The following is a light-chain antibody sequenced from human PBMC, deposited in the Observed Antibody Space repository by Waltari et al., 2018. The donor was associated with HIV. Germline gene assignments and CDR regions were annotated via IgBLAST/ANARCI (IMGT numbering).Light chain of an antibody. CDR3: GTWDTNLKSFV. Sequence: SALTQPPSLSATPGQRVTISSSGTPSTFLKTSLSWYRQTARTPPTLLIYDNQKRPSGVDDRLSASKSATSATLAITGLQIGDEADYFCGTWDTNLKSFVFGTVT. CDR2: DNQ. V-gene: IGLV1-51*01. J-gene: IGLJ1*01. CDR1: PSTFLKTS.